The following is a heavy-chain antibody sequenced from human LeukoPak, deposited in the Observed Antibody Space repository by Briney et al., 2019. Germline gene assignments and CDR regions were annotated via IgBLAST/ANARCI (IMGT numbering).Heavy chain of an antibody. Sequence: PSETLSLTCTVSGGSISSYYWSWIRQPAGKGLEWIGRIYTSGSTNYNPSLKSRVTMSVDTSKNQFSLKLSSVTAADTAVYYCAGWRLGYCSGGSCYGVDYWGQGTLVTVSS. D-gene: IGHD2-15*01. V-gene: IGHV4-4*07. CDR3: AGWRLGYCSGGSCYGVDY. J-gene: IGHJ4*02. CDR1: GGSISSYY. CDR2: IYTSGST.